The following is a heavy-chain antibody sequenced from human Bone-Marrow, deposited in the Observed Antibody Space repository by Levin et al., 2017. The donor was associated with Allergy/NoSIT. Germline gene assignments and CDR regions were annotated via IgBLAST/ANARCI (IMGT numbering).Heavy chain of an antibody. D-gene: IGHD5-24*01. CDR3: AREDGYVFDY. CDR1: GGSISTGDDY. Sequence: SQTLSLPCTVSGGSISTGDDYCTWIRQPPGKGLQWIGYIYYSGSTYYNPSLKGRVTLSIDTSKTQFSLKLNSLTAADTAVYFCAREDGYVFDYWGQGTLVTVSS. J-gene: IGHJ4*02. V-gene: IGHV4-31*03. CDR2: IYYSGST.